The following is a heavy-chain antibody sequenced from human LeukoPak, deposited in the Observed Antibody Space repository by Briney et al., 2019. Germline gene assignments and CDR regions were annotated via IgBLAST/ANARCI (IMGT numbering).Heavy chain of an antibody. CDR3: ARGVVVIDPFGY. CDR2: ISSSSSYI. CDR1: GFTFSSYS. V-gene: IGHV3-21*01. D-gene: IGHD3-22*01. Sequence: AGGSLRLPCAASGFTFSSYSMNWVRQAPGKGLEWVSSISSSSSYIYYADSVKGRFTISRDNAKNSLYLQMNSLRAEDTAVYYCARGVVVIDPFGYWGQGTLVTVSS. J-gene: IGHJ4*02.